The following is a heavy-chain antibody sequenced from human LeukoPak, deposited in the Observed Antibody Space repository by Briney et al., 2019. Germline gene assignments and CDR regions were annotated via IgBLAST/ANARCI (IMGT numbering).Heavy chain of an antibody. J-gene: IGHJ3*02. V-gene: IGHV1-69*13. D-gene: IGHD2-2*01. CDR2: IIPIFGTA. Sequence: ASVKVSCKASGGTFSSYAISWVRQAPGQGLGWMGGIIPIFGTANYAQKFQGRVTITADESTSTAYMELSSLRSEDTAVYYCARRYCSSTSCSDAFDIWGQGTMVTVSS. CDR1: GGTFSSYA. CDR3: ARRYCSSTSCSDAFDI.